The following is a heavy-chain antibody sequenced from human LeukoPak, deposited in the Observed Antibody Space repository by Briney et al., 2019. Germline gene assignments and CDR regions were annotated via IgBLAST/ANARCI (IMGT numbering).Heavy chain of an antibody. CDR1: GFTFGSYA. V-gene: IGHV3-30*04. CDR3: ARVARPWGISVAGTFDS. Sequence: GGSPRLSCAASGFTFGSYAMHWVRQAPGKGLEWVAIISYDGSNKYYADSVKGRFTISRDNPQNSLYLQMNSLRAEDTAVYYCARVARPWGISVAGTFDSWGQGTLVTVSS. CDR2: ISYDGSNK. D-gene: IGHD6-19*01. J-gene: IGHJ4*02.